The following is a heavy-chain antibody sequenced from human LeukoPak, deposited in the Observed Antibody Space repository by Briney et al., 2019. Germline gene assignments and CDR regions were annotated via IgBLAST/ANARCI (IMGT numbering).Heavy chain of an antibody. CDR1: GFTFSSYW. J-gene: IGHJ4*02. D-gene: IGHD3-10*01. CDR3: AKDEHYYGSGSFDY. V-gene: IGHV3-7*03. Sequence: HTGGSLRLSCAASGFTFSSYWMSWVRQAPGKGLEWVANIKQDGSEKYYVDSVKGRFTISRDNAKNSLYLQMNSLRAEDMALYYCAKDEHYYGSGSFDYWGQGTLVTVSS. CDR2: IKQDGSEK.